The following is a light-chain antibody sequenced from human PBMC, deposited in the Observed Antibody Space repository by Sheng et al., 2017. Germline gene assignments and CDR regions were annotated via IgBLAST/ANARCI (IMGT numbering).Light chain of an antibody. CDR2: GAS. V-gene: IGKV3-20*01. Sequence: ETVLTQSPGTLSLSPGDRATLSCRASQSVRYDYLAWYQHKPGQAPRILIYGASNRVAGIPDRFSGSGSGTDFTLTISRLEPEDFAIYYCQHYYNWPLSFGGGTKVEIK. CDR3: QHYYNWPLS. CDR1: QSVRYDY. J-gene: IGKJ4*01.